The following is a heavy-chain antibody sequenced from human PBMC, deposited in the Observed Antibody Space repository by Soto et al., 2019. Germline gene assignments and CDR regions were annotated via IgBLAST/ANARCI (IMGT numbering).Heavy chain of an antibody. D-gene: IGHD3-3*01. Sequence: ASVKVSCKVSGYTLTELSMHWVRQAPGKGLEWMGGFDPEYGETIYAQKFQGRVTMTEDTSTDTAYMELSSLRSEDTAVYYCATLSNDFWSGQTNWFDPWGQGTLVTVSS. J-gene: IGHJ5*02. CDR1: GYTLTELS. V-gene: IGHV1-24*01. CDR2: FDPEYGET. CDR3: ATLSNDFWSGQTNWFDP.